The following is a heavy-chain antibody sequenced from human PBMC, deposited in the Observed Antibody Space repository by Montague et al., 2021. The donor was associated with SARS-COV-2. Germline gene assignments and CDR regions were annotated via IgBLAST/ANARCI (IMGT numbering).Heavy chain of an antibody. J-gene: IGHJ4*02. D-gene: IGHD3-10*01. CDR3: ARESGSGSYLVY. V-gene: IGHV4-39*01. Sequence: SETLSLTCTVSGGSISSSSYYWGWIRQPPEKGLEWIGSIHYSGSTYYNPSLKSRVTISVDTSKNQFSLKLSSVTAADTAVYHCARESGSGSYLVYWGQGTLVTVSS. CDR2: IHYSGST. CDR1: GGSISSSSYY.